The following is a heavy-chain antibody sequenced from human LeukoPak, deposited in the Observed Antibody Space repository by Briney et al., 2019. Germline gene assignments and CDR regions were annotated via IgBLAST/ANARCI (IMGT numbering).Heavy chain of an antibody. CDR3: AREMGSGSEFDY. CDR1: VGSISSYY. Sequence: SETLSLTCTVSVGSISSYYWNWIRQPPGKGLEWIGYVYYSGTTNYNPSLKSRVTISLDTSKNQFLLKLSSVTAADTAVYYCAREMGSGSEFDYWGQGTLVTVSS. D-gene: IGHD6-19*01. CDR2: VYYSGTT. J-gene: IGHJ4*02. V-gene: IGHV4-59*01.